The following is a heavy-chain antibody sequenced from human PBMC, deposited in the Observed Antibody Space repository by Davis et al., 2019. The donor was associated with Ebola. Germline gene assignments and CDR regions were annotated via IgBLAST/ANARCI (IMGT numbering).Heavy chain of an antibody. V-gene: IGHV3-74*01. CDR3: VSGCSGGSCYGLGY. D-gene: IGHD2-15*01. CDR1: GFTFSSDW. CDR2: INSDGSST. J-gene: IGHJ4*02. Sequence: GESLKISCAASGFTFSSDWMHWVRQAPGMGLVWVSRINSDGSSTRYADSVKGRFTISRDNAKNTLYLQMNSLRAEDTAVYYCVSGCSGGSCYGLGYWGQGTLVTVSS.